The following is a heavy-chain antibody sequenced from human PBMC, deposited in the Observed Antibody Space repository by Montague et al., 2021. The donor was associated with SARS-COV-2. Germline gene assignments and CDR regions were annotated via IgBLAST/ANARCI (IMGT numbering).Heavy chain of an antibody. Sequence: PALVKPTQTLTLTCTFSGFSLSTSGVGVGWIRQPPGKALEWLALIYWDDDKRYSTSLKSRLTITKDTSKNQVVLTMTNMDPVDTATYYCAHSSSYYYFWRGYTAFRNGFDPWGQGTLVTVSS. CDR1: GFSLSTSGVG. J-gene: IGHJ5*02. V-gene: IGHV2-5*02. CDR3: AHSSSYYYFWRGYTAFRNGFDP. CDR2: IYWDDDK. D-gene: IGHD3-3*01.